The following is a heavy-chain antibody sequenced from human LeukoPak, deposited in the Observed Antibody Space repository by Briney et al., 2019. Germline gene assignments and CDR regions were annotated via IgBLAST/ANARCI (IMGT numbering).Heavy chain of an antibody. CDR1: GYTFTSYG. CDR3: ASVRYCSSTSCYPYYYYYMDV. J-gene: IGHJ6*03. D-gene: IGHD2-2*01. CDR2: INPNSGGT. V-gene: IGHV1-2*02. Sequence: ASVKVSCKASGYTFTSYGISWVRQAPGQGLEWMGWINPNSGGTNYAQKFQGRVTMTRDTSISTAYMELSRLRSDDTAVYYCASVRYCSSTSCYPYYYYYMDVWGKGTTVTVSS.